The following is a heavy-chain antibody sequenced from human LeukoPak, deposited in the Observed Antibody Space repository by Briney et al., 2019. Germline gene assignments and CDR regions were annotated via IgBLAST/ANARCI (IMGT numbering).Heavy chain of an antibody. J-gene: IGHJ4*02. CDR1: GGSFSGYY. D-gene: IGHD3-16*02. CDR2: INHSGST. V-gene: IGHV4-34*01. Sequence: SETLSLTCAVYGGSFSGYYWSWIRQPPGKGLEWIGEINHSGSTNYNPSLKSRVTISVDTSKNQSSLKLSSVTAADTAVYYCAKGSGVWGSYRYILFDYWGQGTLVTVSS. CDR3: AKGSGVWGSYRYILFDY.